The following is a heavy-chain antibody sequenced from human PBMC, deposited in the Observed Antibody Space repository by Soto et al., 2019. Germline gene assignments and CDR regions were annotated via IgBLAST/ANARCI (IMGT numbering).Heavy chain of an antibody. V-gene: IGHV3-30*18. CDR1: GFTFSSYG. D-gene: IGHD3-3*01. J-gene: IGHJ4*02. Sequence: GGSLRLSXAASGFTFSSYGMHWVRQAPGKGLEWVAVISYDGSNKYYADSVKGRFTISRDNSKNTLYLQMNSLRAEDTAVYYCAKDMGDYDFWSGYNYWGQGTLVTVSS. CDR2: ISYDGSNK. CDR3: AKDMGDYDFWSGYNY.